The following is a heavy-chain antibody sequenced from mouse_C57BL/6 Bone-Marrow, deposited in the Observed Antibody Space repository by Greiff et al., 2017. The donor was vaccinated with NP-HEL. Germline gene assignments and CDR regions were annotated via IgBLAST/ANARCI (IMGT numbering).Heavy chain of an antibody. CDR3: ARSGLRRPIDY. CDR2: IYPRSGNT. CDR1: GYTFTSYG. V-gene: IGHV1-81*01. J-gene: IGHJ4*01. D-gene: IGHD2-2*01. Sequence: QVQLKESGAELARPGASVKLSCKASGYTFTSYGISWVKQRTGQGLEWIGEIYPRSGNTYYNEKFKGKATLTADKSSSTAYMELRSLTSEDSAVYFCARSGLRRPIDYWGQGTSVTVSS.